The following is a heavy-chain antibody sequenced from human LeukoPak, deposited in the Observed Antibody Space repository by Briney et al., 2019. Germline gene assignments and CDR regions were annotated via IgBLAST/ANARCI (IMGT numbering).Heavy chain of an antibody. CDR2: INWKGGST. D-gene: IGHD1-26*01. J-gene: IGHJ6*03. CDR3: ARDPSFSGSYHYYYSMDV. CDR1: GFTFDDYV. Sequence: GGALRLSCAASGFTFDDYVMSWVRQAPGKGLEGVSGINWKGGSTGYADSVKGRFTISRDNAKLSLYLQMNSLRAEDTALYYCARDPSFSGSYHYYYSMDVWGKGTTVTVSS. V-gene: IGHV3-20*04.